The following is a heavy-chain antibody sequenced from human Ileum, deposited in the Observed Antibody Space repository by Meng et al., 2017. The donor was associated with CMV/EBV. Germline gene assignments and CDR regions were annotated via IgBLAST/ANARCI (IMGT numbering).Heavy chain of an antibody. V-gene: IGHV1-2*02. J-gene: IGHJ4*02. CDR1: GYTFTGDY. Sequence: ASVKVSCKASGYTFTGDYMHWVRQAPGQGLEWMGWINPNSGGTNYAQKFQGRVTMTRDTSISTAYMELSRLRSDDTAVYYCARADPSIAARWHFDYWGQGTLVTVSS. CDR3: ARADPSIAARWHFDY. D-gene: IGHD6-6*01. CDR2: INPNSGGT.